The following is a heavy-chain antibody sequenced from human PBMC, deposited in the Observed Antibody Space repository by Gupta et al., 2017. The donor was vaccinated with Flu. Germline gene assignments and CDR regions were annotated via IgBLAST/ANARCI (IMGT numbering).Heavy chain of an antibody. Sequence: WVRQAPGQGLEWMGGIIPIFGTANYAQKFQGRVTITADESTSTAYMELSSLRSEDTAVYYCARSSAYNWFDPWGQGTLVTVSS. CDR2: IIPIFGTA. CDR3: ARSSAYNWFDP. J-gene: IGHJ5*02. V-gene: IGHV1-69*01.